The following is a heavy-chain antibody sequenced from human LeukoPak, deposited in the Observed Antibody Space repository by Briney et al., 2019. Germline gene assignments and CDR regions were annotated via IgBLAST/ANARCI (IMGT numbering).Heavy chain of an antibody. Sequence: GGSLRLSCAASGFTFSSYSMSWVRQGPGKGLEWVAGINKFGGNREFADSVKGRFTISRDNARNSLYLQMNSLRAEDTAVYYCASVGWLVGGRDYYYYMDVWGKGTTVTVSS. V-gene: IGHV3-20*04. CDR2: INKFGGNR. CDR1: GFTFSSYS. CDR3: ASVGWLVGGRDYYYYMDV. J-gene: IGHJ6*03. D-gene: IGHD1-26*01.